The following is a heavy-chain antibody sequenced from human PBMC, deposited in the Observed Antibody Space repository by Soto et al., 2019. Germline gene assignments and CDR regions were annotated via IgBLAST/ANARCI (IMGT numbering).Heavy chain of an antibody. CDR3: ARAEALHYYDSSGYRANWFDP. J-gene: IGHJ5*02. Sequence: SETLSLTCTVSGGSISSYYWSWIRQPPGKGLEWIGYIYYSGSTNYNPSLKSRVTISVDTSKNQFSLKLSSVTAADTAVYYCARAEALHYYDSSGYRANWFDPWGQGTLVTVSS. CDR2: IYYSGST. V-gene: IGHV4-59*01. D-gene: IGHD3-22*01. CDR1: GGSISSYY.